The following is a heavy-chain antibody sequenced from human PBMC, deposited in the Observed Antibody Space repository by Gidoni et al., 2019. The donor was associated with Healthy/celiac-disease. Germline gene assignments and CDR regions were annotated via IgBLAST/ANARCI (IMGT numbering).Heavy chain of an antibody. D-gene: IGHD1-26*01. Sequence: EVQLVESGGGLVQPGRSLRLSCAASGFTFDDYAMHWVRQAPGKGLEWVSGIRWNSGSIGYADSVKGRFTISRDNAKNSLYLQMNSLRAEDTALYYCAKGGSAIVGATSFDYWGQGTLVTVSS. CDR1: GFTFDDYA. CDR3: AKGGSAIVGATSFDY. J-gene: IGHJ4*02. V-gene: IGHV3-9*01. CDR2: IRWNSGSI.